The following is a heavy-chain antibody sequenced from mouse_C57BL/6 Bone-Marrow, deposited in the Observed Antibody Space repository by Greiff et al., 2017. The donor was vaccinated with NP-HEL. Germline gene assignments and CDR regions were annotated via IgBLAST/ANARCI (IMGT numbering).Heavy chain of an antibody. Sequence: VQLQQSGPELVKPGASVKISCKASGYTFTGYNMSWVKQSTGKGLEWIGVIYPNYGTTCYNQKFKGKATLTADQSSSTAYMELRRLTYEDSAVYACANYDGSSYYFDYWGQGTTLTVSS. CDR1: GYTFTGYN. J-gene: IGHJ2*01. CDR3: ANYDGSSYYFDY. V-gene: IGHV1-39*01. CDR2: IYPNYGTT. D-gene: IGHD1-1*01.